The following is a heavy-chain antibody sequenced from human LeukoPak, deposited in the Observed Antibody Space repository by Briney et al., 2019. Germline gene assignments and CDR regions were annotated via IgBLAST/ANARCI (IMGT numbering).Heavy chain of an antibody. V-gene: IGHV4-61*02. D-gene: IGHD3-10*01. CDR2: IYNSGTT. CDR3: ASQSKSYYGSGSYDY. J-gene: IGHJ4*02. Sequence: SQTLSLTCTVSGGSISSGSYYWSWIRQPAGKGLEWIGRIYNSGTTNYNPSLKSRVTILVDTSKNLFSLKLPSVTAADTAVYYCASQSKSYYGSGSYDYWGQGTLVTVSS. CDR1: GGSISSGSYY.